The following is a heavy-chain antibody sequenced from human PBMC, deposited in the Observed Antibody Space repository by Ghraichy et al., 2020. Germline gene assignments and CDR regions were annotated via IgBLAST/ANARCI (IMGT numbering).Heavy chain of an antibody. D-gene: IGHD3-22*01. J-gene: IGHJ2*01. CDR3: ASQDSSGYYYYWYFDL. Sequence: GGSLRLSCAASGFTFSSYWMSWVRQAPGKGLEWVANIKQDGSEKYYVDSVKGRFTISRDNATNSLYLQMNSLRAEDTAVYYCASQDSSGYYYYWYFDLWGRGTLVTVSS. V-gene: IGHV3-7*03. CDR2: IKQDGSEK. CDR1: GFTFSSYW.